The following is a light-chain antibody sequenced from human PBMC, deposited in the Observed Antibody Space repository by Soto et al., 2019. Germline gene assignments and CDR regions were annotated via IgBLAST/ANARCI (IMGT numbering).Light chain of an antibody. CDR2: DAS. J-gene: IGLJ2*01. CDR3: CSYAGGSTVV. CDR1: SSNVGGYDL. V-gene: IGLV2-23*01. Sequence: QSVLTQPASVSGSPGQSITISCTGTSSNVGGYDLVSWYQQHAGKVPKLVIYDASRRPSGVSDRFSGSKSGNTASLTIFGLQAEDEADYYCCSYAGGSTVVFGGGTKLTVL.